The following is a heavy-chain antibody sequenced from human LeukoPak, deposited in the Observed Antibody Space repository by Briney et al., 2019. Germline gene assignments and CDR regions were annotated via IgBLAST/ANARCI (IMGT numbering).Heavy chain of an antibody. V-gene: IGHV4-4*02. CDR2: IYHSGST. D-gene: IGHD6-19*01. CDR3: ARPHSSGWYYFDY. CDR1: GGSISSSNW. J-gene: IGHJ4*02. Sequence: SGTLSLTCAVSGGSISSSNWWSWVRQPPGKGLEWIGEIYHSGSTNYNPSLKSRVTISVDKSKNQFSLKLSSVTAADTAVYYCARPHSSGWYYFDYWGQGTLVTVSS.